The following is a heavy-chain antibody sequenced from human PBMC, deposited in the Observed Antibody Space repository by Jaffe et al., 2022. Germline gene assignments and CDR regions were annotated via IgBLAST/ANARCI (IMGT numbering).Heavy chain of an antibody. D-gene: IGHD5-12*01. Sequence: QVQLQQWGAGLLKPSETLSLTCGVFGGSLNYYDWTWIRQSPGKDLEWIGEVNHVGRTNYNPSLKSRVNISVDTSKNQFSLQLTSVTAADTAVYYCVRPGVVPGTRGYYFEIWDQGALVTVSS. CDR1: GGSLNYYD. CDR2: VNHVGRT. CDR3: VRPGVVPGTRGYYFEI. V-gene: IGHV4-34*01. J-gene: IGHJ4*02.